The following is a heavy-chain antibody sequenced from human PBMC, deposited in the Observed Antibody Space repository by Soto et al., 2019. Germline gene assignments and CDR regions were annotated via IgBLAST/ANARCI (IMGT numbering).Heavy chain of an antibody. V-gene: IGHV1-18*01. Sequence: ASVKVSCKASGYTFTSYGISWVRQAPGQGLEWMGWISAYNGNTNYAQKLQGRVTMTTDTSTSIAYMELRSLRSDDTAVYYCARDSSDIVVVPAAGSYGMDVWGQGTTVTVSS. D-gene: IGHD2-2*01. J-gene: IGHJ6*02. CDR3: ARDSSDIVVVPAAGSYGMDV. CDR2: ISAYNGNT. CDR1: GYTFTSYG.